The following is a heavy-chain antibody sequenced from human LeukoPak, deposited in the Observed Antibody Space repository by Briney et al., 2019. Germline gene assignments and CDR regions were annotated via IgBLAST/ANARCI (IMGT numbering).Heavy chain of an antibody. CDR3: ARGGPGWDSSSWYNY. Sequence: ASVKVSCKTSGYTFTSYGIIWVRQAPGQGLEWMGWISAYNGNRNYAQKLQGRVTMTTDTSTSTAYMELRSLRSDDTAVYYCARGGPGWDSSSWYNYWGQGTPVTVSS. D-gene: IGHD6-13*01. V-gene: IGHV1-18*01. CDR2: ISAYNGNR. J-gene: IGHJ4*02. CDR1: GYTFTSYG.